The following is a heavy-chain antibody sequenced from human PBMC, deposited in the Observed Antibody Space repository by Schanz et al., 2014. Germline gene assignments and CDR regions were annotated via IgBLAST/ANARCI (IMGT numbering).Heavy chain of an antibody. CDR1: GFSLNTYG. J-gene: IGHJ4*02. Sequence: QAQLMESGGGVVQPGTSLILSCSVSGFSLNTYGIHWFRQPAGKGLEWVAVIWNNGVTKYYADSVRGRFTISRDRFQNTVYLRMSSLRAEDTAVYYCARPRVDYGEVDYWGQGTLVTVSS. CDR3: ARPRVDYGEVDY. V-gene: IGHV3-33*01. D-gene: IGHD4-17*01. CDR2: IWNNGVTK.